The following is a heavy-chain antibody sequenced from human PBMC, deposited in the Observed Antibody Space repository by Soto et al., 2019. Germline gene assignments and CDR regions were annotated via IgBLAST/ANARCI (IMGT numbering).Heavy chain of an antibody. J-gene: IGHJ5*02. CDR2: IIPIFGTA. D-gene: IGHD3-16*01. CDR3: ARCHRPGAGGVWANNWFDP. V-gene: IGHV1-69*01. CDR1: GGTFSSYA. Sequence: QVQLVQSGAEVKKPGSSVKVSCKASGGTFSSYAISWVRQAPGQGLEWMGGIIPIFGTANYAQKFQGRVTITADESTSTAYMELSSLRSDDTAVYYCARCHRPGAGGVWANNWFDPWGQGTLVTVSS.